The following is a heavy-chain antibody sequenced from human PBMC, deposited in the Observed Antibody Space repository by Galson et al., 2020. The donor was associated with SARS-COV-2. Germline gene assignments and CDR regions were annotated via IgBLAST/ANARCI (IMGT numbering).Heavy chain of an antibody. CDR1: GLTFTKYT. D-gene: IGHD6-13*01. Sequence: GGSLRLSCAASGLTFTKYTMNWVRQAPGKGPEWLSSLSSSGSQIFYAASVRGRFTIPRANAKNPLYLQMNSLRAEDTAVYYCAKAAGTAAVYYWCFDRWGRGTLVTVAS. V-gene: IGHV3-21*01. CDR3: AKAAGTAAVYYWCFDR. CDR2: LSSSGSQI. J-gene: IGHJ2*01.